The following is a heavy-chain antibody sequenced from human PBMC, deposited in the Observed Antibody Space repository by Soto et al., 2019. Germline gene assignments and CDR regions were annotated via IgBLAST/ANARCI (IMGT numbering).Heavy chain of an antibody. J-gene: IGHJ5*02. CDR1: GDSISGYY. V-gene: IGHV4-4*07. D-gene: IGHD6-19*01. CDR2: IYASGST. CDR3: ARSGYSSAWYTAFHS. Sequence: SETLSLTCTVSGDSISGYYWNWIRQPAGKGLEWIGRIYASGSTISNRSLRSRVALSVDTSNNQFSLNMNSVTAADTAMYYCARSGYSSAWYTAFHSWSQGILVTVSS.